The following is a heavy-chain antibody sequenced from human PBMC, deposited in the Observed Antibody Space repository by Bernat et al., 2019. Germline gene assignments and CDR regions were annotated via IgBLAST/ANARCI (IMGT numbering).Heavy chain of an antibody. CDR3: ARLYDAFDI. CDR2: IYSGGNT. J-gene: IGHJ3*02. V-gene: IGHV3-66*01. CDR1: GFTFSFNY. Sequence: VQLVESGGGVVQPGRSLRLSCAASGFTFSFNYMSWVRQAPGKGLEWVSIIYSGGNTYYADSVKGRFTISRDNSKNTLYLQMNSLRVEDTAVYYCARLYDAFDIWGQGTKVTVSS.